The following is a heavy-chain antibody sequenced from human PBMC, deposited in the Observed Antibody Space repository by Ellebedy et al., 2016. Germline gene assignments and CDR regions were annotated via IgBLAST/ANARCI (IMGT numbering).Heavy chain of an antibody. Sequence: ASVKVSXXASGYTFTAYFIHWVRQVPGQGLEWMGFINPSGGSTYYAQNFQGRITMTRDTSTSTVYMELSSLRSEDTAVYYCARLFNYLDSSGYYFDQWGQGTLVTVSS. CDR1: GYTFTAYF. CDR2: INPSGGST. CDR3: ARLFNYLDSSGYYFDQ. V-gene: IGHV1-46*01. D-gene: IGHD2/OR15-2a*01. J-gene: IGHJ4*02.